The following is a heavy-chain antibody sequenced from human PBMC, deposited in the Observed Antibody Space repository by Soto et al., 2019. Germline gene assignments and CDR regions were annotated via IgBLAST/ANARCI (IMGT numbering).Heavy chain of an antibody. CDR3: TNRGGSKVGY. CDR2: ISGSGDTT. J-gene: IGHJ4*02. Sequence: EVPLLESGGGLVQPGGSLRLSFAASGFPFSTYAMNWVRQAPGKGLEWVSIISGSGDTTTYADSVKGRFTISRDNSKNTLYLQMDSLRAEDTAVYYCTNRGGSKVGYWGQGTLVTVSS. CDR1: GFPFSTYA. D-gene: IGHD1-26*01. V-gene: IGHV3-23*01.